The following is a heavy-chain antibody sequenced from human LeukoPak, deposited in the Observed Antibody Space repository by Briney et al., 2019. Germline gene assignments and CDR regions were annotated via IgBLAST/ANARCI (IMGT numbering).Heavy chain of an antibody. D-gene: IGHD6-19*01. CDR3: ARDRRGDSSGWYYFDY. CDR2: ISYDGSNK. Sequence: PGRSLRLSCAASGFTFSSYAMHWVRQAPGKGLEWVAVISYDGSNKYYADSVKGRFTISRDNSKNTLYLQMNSLRAEDTAVYYCARDRRGDSSGWYYFDYWGQGTLVTVSS. J-gene: IGHJ4*02. V-gene: IGHV3-30*04. CDR1: GFTFSSYA.